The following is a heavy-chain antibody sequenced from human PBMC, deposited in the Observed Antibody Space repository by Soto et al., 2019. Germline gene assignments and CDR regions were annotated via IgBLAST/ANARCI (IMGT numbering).Heavy chain of an antibody. D-gene: IGHD5-12*01. CDR1: GGTFSIYP. J-gene: IGHJ4*02. CDR2: IIPMFGTT. CDR3: AREGKEWATILFDY. Sequence: SVKISCKASGGTFSIYPISWVRQAPGQGLEWMGWIIPMFGTTNYAQKFQGRVTITADTSTSTAYMELISLSSEDTAVYYCAREGKEWATILFDYWAQGTQGTVSS. V-gene: IGHV1-69*06.